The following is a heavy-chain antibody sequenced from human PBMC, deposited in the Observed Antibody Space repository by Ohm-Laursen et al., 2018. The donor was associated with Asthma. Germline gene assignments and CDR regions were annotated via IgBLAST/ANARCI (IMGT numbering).Heavy chain of an antibody. CDR1: GFTFSSYA. CDR2: ISGGGGST. D-gene: IGHD2-21*02. Sequence: SLRLSCTASGFTFSSYAMNWVRQSPGKGLEWVSAISGGGGSTDYADSVRARFTISRDNSKSTLYLQMNSLRAEDTAVYFCARRDFSGGDPDAAFDIWGQGTMVTVSS. J-gene: IGHJ3*02. V-gene: IGHV3-23*01. CDR3: ARRDFSGGDPDAAFDI.